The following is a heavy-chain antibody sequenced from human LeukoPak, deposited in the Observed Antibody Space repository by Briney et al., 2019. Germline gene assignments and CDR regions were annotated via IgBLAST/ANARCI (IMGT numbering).Heavy chain of an antibody. J-gene: IGHJ4*02. V-gene: IGHV4-59*01. CDR1: GGSISSYY. Sequence: SETLSLTCSVSGGSISSYYWSWIRQPPGKGLEWIGYIYYSGSTNYNPSLKSRVTISVDTSKNQFSLKLSSVTAADTAVYYCARARYSYALNFDYWGQGTLVTVSS. CDR2: IYYSGST. CDR3: ARARYSYALNFDY. D-gene: IGHD5-18*01.